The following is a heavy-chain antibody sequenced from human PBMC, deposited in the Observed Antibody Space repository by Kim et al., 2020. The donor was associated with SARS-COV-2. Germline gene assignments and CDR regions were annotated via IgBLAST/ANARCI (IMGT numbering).Heavy chain of an antibody. D-gene: IGHD6-6*01. V-gene: IGHV1-18*01. J-gene: IGHJ1*01. CDR2: ISAYNGNT. Sequence: ASVKVSCKASGYTFTSYGISWVRQAPGQGLAWMGWISAYNGNTNYAQKFQGRVTMTTDTSTSTAYMELRSLRSDDTAVYYCASGALVLAARPNGYFQHWGQGTLVTVSS. CDR1: GYTFTSYG. CDR3: ASGALVLAARPNGYFQH.